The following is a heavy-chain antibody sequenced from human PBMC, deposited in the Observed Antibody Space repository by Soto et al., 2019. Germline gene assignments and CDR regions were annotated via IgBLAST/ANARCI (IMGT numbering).Heavy chain of an antibody. D-gene: IGHD3-9*01. CDR1: GFTFSSYG. Sequence: QVQLVESGGGVVQPGRSLRLSCAASGFTFSSYGMHWVRQAPGKGLEWVAVISYDGSNKYYADSVKGRFTISRDNSKNTLYLQMNSLRAEDTAVYYCAKDKGIWVLTGYYPGWVGGQGTLVTVSS. CDR2: ISYDGSNK. V-gene: IGHV3-30*18. J-gene: IGHJ4*02. CDR3: AKDKGIWVLTGYYPGWV.